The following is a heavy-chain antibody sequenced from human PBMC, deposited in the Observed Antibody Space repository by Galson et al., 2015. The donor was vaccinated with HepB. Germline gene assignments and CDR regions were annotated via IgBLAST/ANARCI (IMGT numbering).Heavy chain of an antibody. CDR3: AKLGFCSSSTCYRGESSTFDI. V-gene: IGHV3-30*18. CDR1: GFTFSDYA. Sequence: CAASGFTFSDYAIHWVRQAPGKGLEWVAVVSYDGSNEDYADSVKGRFTISRDNSNNSVYLHMNSLRAEDTAVYYCAKLGFCSSSTCYRGESSTFDIWGQGTMVSVSS. CDR2: VSYDGSNE. J-gene: IGHJ3*02. D-gene: IGHD2-2*01.